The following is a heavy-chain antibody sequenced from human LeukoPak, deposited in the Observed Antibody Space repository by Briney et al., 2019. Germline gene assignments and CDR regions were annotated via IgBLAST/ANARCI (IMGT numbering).Heavy chain of an antibody. D-gene: IGHD2/OR15-2a*01. CDR2: ISSSGTTI. CDR3: AKGHTFTAP. J-gene: IGHJ4*02. CDR1: EFTFSDYY. Sequence: PGGSLRLSCAASEFTFSDYYMSWIRQAPGKGLEWVSYISSSGTTINYADSVKDRFTISRDNAKNSLYLQMNSLRAEDTAVYYCAKGHTFTAPWGQGTLVTVSS. V-gene: IGHV3-11*01.